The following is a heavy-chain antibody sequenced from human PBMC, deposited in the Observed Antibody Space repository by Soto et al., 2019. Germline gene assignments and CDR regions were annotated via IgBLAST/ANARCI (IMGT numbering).Heavy chain of an antibody. CDR2: INHSGST. Sequence: QVQLQQWGAGLLKPSETLSLTCAVYGGSFSGYYWSWIRQPPGKGLEWIGEINHSGSTNYNPSLRCRVTISVDTSKNQCSLKLISVTAAVTAVYYCARGGSGWYWGLDYWGQGTLVTVSS. D-gene: IGHD6-19*01. CDR1: GGSFSGYY. V-gene: IGHV4-34*01. CDR3: ARGGSGWYWGLDY. J-gene: IGHJ4*02.